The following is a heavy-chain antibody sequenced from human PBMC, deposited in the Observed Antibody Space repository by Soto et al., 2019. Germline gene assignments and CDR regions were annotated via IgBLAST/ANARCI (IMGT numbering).Heavy chain of an antibody. CDR2: IYYSGST. Sequence: SQTLRVTWSVGGGCISSSRDYWGWNRQPPGKRLEWIGSIYYSGSTYYNPSLKSRVNISVDTSKNHFSLNLSSVTAADTAVYYCARHRGGWNHPGYYFDYWGQGTLVTVSA. J-gene: IGHJ4*02. D-gene: IGHD1-1*01. V-gene: IGHV4-39*01. CDR3: ARHRGGWNHPGYYFDY. CDR1: GGCISSSRDY.